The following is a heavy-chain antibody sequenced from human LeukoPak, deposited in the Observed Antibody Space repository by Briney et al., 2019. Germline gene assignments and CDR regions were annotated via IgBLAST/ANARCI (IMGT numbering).Heavy chain of an antibody. CDR3: TRHYSGYGKNWFDP. CDR2: IRSKANSYAT. CDR1: GFTFSGFA. V-gene: IGHV3-73*01. D-gene: IGHD5-12*01. J-gene: IGHJ5*02. Sequence: GGSLRLSCAASGFTFSGFAMHWVRQASGKGLEWVVRIRSKANSYATAYAASVKGRFTISRDDSKNTAYLQMNSLKTEDTAVYYCTRHYSGYGKNWFDPWGQGTLVTVSS.